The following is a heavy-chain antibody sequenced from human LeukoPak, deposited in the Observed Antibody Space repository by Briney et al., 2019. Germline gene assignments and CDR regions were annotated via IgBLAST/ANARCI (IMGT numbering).Heavy chain of an antibody. Sequence: KPSETLSLTCTVSGGSINSYYWSWIRQPPGKGLEWIGYIYYGGSTNYNPSLKSRVTISVDTSKKQFSLKLSSVTAADTAVYYCAREEYYYDSSGYYYGRSAYRYFDLWGRGTLVTVSS. D-gene: IGHD3-22*01. CDR3: AREEYYYDSSGYYYGRSAYRYFDL. CDR2: IYYGGST. CDR1: GGSINSYY. J-gene: IGHJ2*01. V-gene: IGHV4-59*01.